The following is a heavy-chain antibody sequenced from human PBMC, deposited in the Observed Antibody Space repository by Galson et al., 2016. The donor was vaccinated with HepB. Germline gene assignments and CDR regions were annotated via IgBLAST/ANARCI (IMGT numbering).Heavy chain of an antibody. CDR2: IFSIGTT. V-gene: IGHV4-4*07. Sequence: SETLSLTCTVSGGSFTSYYWSWIRQPAGKGLEWIGRIFSIGTTDYNPSLKGRVTMSVDTSKNQFSLQLRSVTAADTAVYYCAGLFGSGWYVVWTGFDVWGLGTLVTVSS. J-gene: IGHJ5*02. CDR3: AGLFGSGWYVVWTGFDV. D-gene: IGHD6-19*01. CDR1: GGSFTSYY.